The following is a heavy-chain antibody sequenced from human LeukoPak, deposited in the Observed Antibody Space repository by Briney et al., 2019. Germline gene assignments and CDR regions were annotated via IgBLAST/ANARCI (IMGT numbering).Heavy chain of an antibody. J-gene: IGHJ4*02. D-gene: IGHD3-22*01. CDR3: ARRAGDYSHPYDY. V-gene: IGHV3-53*01. Sequence: QPGGSLRLSCTASGLTVSSNCMRWVRQAPGKGLEWVSFIYSGGNTYYADSVKGRFTISRDNSKNTFHLQMNSLRAEDTAVYYCARRAGDYSHPYDYWGQGTLVTVSS. CDR2: IYSGGNT. CDR1: GLTVSSNC.